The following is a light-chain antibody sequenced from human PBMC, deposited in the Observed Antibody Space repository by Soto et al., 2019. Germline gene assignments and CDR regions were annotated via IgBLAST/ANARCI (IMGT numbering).Light chain of an antibody. Sequence: QSCLGHPGSVCWSPGHSIAISCTGTSSDVGGSSHVAWYQQHPGKAPRLIIYEVFNRPPGVSNRFSGSKSGNTASLTISGLQAEDEPDYYCISYIISSNSYVFGSGTRVTVL. CDR1: SSDVGGSSH. J-gene: IGLJ1*01. CDR2: EVF. V-gene: IGLV2-14*01. CDR3: ISYIISSNSYV.